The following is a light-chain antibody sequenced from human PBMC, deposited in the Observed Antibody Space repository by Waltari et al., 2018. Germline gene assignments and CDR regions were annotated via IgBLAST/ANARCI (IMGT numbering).Light chain of an antibody. CDR2: STN. Sequence: QTVVTQEPSFSVSPGGTVTLTCGLNSGSVSTTHSPSWYQQTPGRAPRTLFYSTNTRSSGVPDRFSSSILGNKAALTITGAQADDDSTYFCVLYMGSGILQFGGGTKLIVL. CDR1: SGSVSTTHS. V-gene: IGLV8-61*01. CDR3: VLYMGSGILQ. J-gene: IGLJ3*02.